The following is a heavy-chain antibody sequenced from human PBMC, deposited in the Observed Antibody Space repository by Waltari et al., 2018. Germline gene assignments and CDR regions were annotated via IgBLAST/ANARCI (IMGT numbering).Heavy chain of an antibody. J-gene: IGHJ6*02. Sequence: VQLVQSGPEVQKPGSSLKVSCKSSGYTFPRLDITCVRKANGQGLEWMGWMNPNRGNTGYAQKFQGRVTMTRNTSISTAYMELSSLRSEDTAVYYCARGLAYCGGDCYSYYYYGMDVWGQGTTVTVSS. D-gene: IGHD2-21*02. CDR1: GYTFPRLD. CDR3: ARGLAYCGGDCYSYYYYGMDV. CDR2: MNPNRGNT. V-gene: IGHV1-8*01.